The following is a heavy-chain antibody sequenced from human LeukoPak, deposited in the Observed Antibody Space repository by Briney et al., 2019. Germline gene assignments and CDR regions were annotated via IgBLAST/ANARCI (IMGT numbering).Heavy chain of an antibody. Sequence: PSGTLSLTCAVSGGSISSTNSLNWVRQSPGKGLEWIGEIYHSGSSNYNPSLKSRVTISVDKSKNQFSLKLSSVTAADTAVYYCARARLPVTTHAGYYYMDVWGKGTTVTVSS. J-gene: IGHJ6*03. CDR2: IYHSGSS. CDR1: GGSISSTNS. CDR3: ARARLPVTTHAGYYYMDV. D-gene: IGHD1-1*01. V-gene: IGHV4-4*02.